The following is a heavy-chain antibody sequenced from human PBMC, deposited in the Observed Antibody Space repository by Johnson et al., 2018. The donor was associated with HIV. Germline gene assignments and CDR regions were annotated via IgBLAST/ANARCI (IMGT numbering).Heavy chain of an antibody. CDR3: ATRDPTHRPGVFDI. CDR1: RFTVSGNY. Sequence: VQLVESGGGLVQPGGSLRLSCAASRFTVSGNYMTWVRQAPGKGLEWVSVVYSGGSTYYADSVKGRFTISRDNAKNSLYLQMNSLRAEDTAVYYCATRDPTHRPGVFDIWGQGTMVTVSS. D-gene: IGHD1-14*01. V-gene: IGHV3-66*01. CDR2: VYSGGST. J-gene: IGHJ3*02.